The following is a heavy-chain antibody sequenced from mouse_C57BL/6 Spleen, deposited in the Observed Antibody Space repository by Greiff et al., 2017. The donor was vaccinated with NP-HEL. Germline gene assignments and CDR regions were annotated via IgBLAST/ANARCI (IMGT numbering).Heavy chain of an antibody. CDR1: GYTFTEYT. J-gene: IGHJ4*01. Sequence: QVQLKQSGAELVKPGASVKLSCKASGYTFTEYTIHWVKQRPGQGLEWIGWFYPGSGSIKYNEKFKDKATSTADKSSSTDYMELSRLTSEYSAVYFCARHETEGAMDYWGRGTSVTVSS. CDR3: ARHETEGAMDY. CDR2: FYPGSGSI. V-gene: IGHV1-62-2*01.